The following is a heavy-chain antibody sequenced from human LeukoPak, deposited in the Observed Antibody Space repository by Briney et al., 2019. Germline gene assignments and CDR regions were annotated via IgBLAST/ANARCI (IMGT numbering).Heavy chain of an antibody. CDR2: ISAYNGNT. D-gene: IGHD3-10*01. CDR3: ARDLPLLWFGELLGDY. Sequence: ASVKVSCKASGYTFTNYGISWVRRAPGQGLEWLGWISAYNGNTNYPQKLQGRVTMTTDTSTSTAYMELRSLRSDDTAVYYCARDLPLLWFGELLGDYWGQGTLVTVSS. V-gene: IGHV1-18*01. CDR1: GYTFTNYG. J-gene: IGHJ4*02.